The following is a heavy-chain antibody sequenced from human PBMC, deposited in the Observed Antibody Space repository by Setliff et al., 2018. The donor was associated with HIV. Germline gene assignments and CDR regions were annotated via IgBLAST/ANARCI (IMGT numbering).Heavy chain of an antibody. CDR2: ITWNGHTT. D-gene: IGHD3-3*01. Sequence: GGSLRLSCAASGFTFDDYVMSWVRQVPGKGLEWVSGITWNGHTTDYADSVKCRFTISRDNRNKFLYLQMNSLSAEDTALYYCARGQTMYGVVIYDAFNVWRHGTMVTVSS. CDR1: GFTFDDYV. V-gene: IGHV3-20*04. CDR3: ARGQTMYGVVIYDAFNV. J-gene: IGHJ3*01.